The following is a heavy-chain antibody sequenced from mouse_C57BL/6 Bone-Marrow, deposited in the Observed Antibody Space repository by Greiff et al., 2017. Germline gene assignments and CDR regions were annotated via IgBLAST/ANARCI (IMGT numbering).Heavy chain of an antibody. V-gene: IGHV1-55*01. D-gene: IGHD1-1*01. CDR1: GYTFTSYW. Sequence: QVQLQQPGAELVKPGASVKMSCKASGYTFTSYWITWVKQRPGQGLEWIGDIYPGSGSTNYNEKFKSKGTLTVDTSSSTAYMQLSSLASEDSAVYYCARRRVYYGSFDYWGQGTTLTVSS. J-gene: IGHJ2*01. CDR2: IYPGSGST. CDR3: ARRRVYYGSFDY.